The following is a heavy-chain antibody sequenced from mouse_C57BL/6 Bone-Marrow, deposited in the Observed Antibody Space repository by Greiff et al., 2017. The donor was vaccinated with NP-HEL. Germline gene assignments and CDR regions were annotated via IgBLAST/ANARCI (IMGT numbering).Heavy chain of an antibody. CDR1: GYTFTSYW. J-gene: IGHJ1*03. V-gene: IGHV1-55*01. Sequence: QVQLQQPGAELVKPGASVKMSCKASGYTFTSYWITWVKQRPGQGLEWIGDIYPGSGSTNYNEKFKSKATLTVDTSSSTAYMQLSSLTSEDSAVYYCARHGSSRWYFDVWGTGTTVTVSS. D-gene: IGHD1-1*01. CDR3: ARHGSSRWYFDV. CDR2: IYPGSGST.